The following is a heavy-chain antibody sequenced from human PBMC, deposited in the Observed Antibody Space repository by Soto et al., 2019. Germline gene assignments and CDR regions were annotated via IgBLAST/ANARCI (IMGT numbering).Heavy chain of an antibody. CDR2: IIPIFGIP. CDR1: GGTFNSYA. CDR3: AREDRDRETGLVPAAIDGMDV. J-gene: IGHJ6*02. Sequence: QVQLVQSGVEVKKPGSSVKVSCKASGGTFNSYAIDWVRQAPGHGLEWIGRIIPIFGIPTYAQKFQGRVTITADESTSTAYMELSSLRSDDTAVYYCAREDRDRETGLVPAAIDGMDVWGQGTTVTVSS. D-gene: IGHD2-2*01. V-gene: IGHV1-69*15.